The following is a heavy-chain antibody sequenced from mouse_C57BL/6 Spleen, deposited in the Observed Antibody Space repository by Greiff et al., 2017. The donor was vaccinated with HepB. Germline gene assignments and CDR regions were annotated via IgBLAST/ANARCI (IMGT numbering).Heavy chain of an antibody. CDR3: AREELRLRAMDY. CDR1: GYAFSSSW. J-gene: IGHJ4*01. V-gene: IGHV1-82*01. D-gene: IGHD3-2*02. CDR2: IYPGDGDT. Sequence: QVQLKESGPELVKPGASVKISCKASGYAFSSSWMNWVKQRPGKGLEWIGRIYPGDGDTNYNGKFKGKATLTADKSSSTAYMQLSSLTSEDSAVYFCAREELRLRAMDYWGQGTSVTVSS.